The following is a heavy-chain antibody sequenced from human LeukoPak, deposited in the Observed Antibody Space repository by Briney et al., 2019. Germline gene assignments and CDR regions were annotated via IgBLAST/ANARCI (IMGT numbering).Heavy chain of an antibody. CDR2: IYYSGST. V-gene: IGHV4-30-4*08. CDR1: GVSISSGDYY. CDR3: ARGGSRSSSWLNAFDI. Sequence: PSETLSLTCTVSGVSISSGDYYWSWIRQPPGKGLEWIGYIYYSGSTYYNPSLKSLVTISVDTSKNQFSLKLSSVTAADTAVYYCARGGSRSSSWLNAFDIWGQGTMVTVSS. J-gene: IGHJ3*02. D-gene: IGHD6-13*01.